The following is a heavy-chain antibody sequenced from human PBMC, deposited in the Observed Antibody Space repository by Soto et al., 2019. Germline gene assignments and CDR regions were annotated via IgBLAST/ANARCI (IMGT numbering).Heavy chain of an antibody. D-gene: IGHD6-19*01. Sequence: VQLVESGGGVVQPGRSLRLSCAASGFTFRDYAMHWVRQAPGKGLEWVAVVSHDGRNTHYADSVKGRFTISRDSSKNTVSLEMTSLRAEDTAVYYCAKAGRQWLVTSDFNYWGQGALVTVSS. CDR3: AKAGRQWLVTSDFNY. J-gene: IGHJ4*02. V-gene: IGHV3-30*18. CDR1: GFTFRDYA. CDR2: VSHDGRNT.